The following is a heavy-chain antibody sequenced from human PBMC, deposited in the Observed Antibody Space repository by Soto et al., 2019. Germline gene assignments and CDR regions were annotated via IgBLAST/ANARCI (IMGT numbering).Heavy chain of an antibody. J-gene: IGHJ5*02. Sequence: ASVKVSCKASGFSFTGYYIHWLRQAPGQGLEWMGWINAHSGGTEYAQKFQGRVTLTRDTSISTAYMTLSSLRSDDPAIYYCAKDLTRQLAYWLDPWGQGTQVTVSS. CDR3: AKDLTRQLAYWLDP. CDR2: INAHSGGT. D-gene: IGHD6-6*01. CDR1: GFSFTGYY. V-gene: IGHV1-2*02.